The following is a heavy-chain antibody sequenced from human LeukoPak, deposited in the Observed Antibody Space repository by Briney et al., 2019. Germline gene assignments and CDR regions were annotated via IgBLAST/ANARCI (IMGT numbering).Heavy chain of an antibody. V-gene: IGHV3-23*01. Sequence: PGGSLRLSCAASGFTFSGYAMSWVRQAPGKGLEWVSAISGSGGSTYYADSVKGRFTISRDNSKNTLYLQMNSLRAEDTAVYYCAKDDIVVVVAAQIDYWGQGTLVTVSS. CDR1: GFTFSGYA. CDR3: AKDDIVVVVAAQIDY. CDR2: ISGSGGST. J-gene: IGHJ4*02. D-gene: IGHD2-15*01.